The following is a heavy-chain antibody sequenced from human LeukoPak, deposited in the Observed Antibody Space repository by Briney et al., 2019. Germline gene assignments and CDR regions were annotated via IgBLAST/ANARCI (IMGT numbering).Heavy chain of an antibody. CDR1: GFTVSNKY. CDR2: VYSGVTA. CDR3: ASSGWKGGLAFDY. J-gene: IGHJ4*02. V-gene: IGHV3-66*01. Sequence: PGGSLRLSCAASGFTVSNKYMSWVRQAQGKGLEWVSIVYSGVTAYYADSVQGRFTISRDHSKNTLYLQMNSLRAEDTAVYYCASSGWKGGLAFDYWGQEARVAVSS. D-gene: IGHD6-19*01.